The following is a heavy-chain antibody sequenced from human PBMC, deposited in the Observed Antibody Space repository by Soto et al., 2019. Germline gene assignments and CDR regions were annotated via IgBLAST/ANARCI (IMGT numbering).Heavy chain of an antibody. D-gene: IGHD2-2*01. CDR3: ARGSKDHRSRVVPAENFDY. Sequence: ASETLSLTCAVYGGSFSGYYWSWIRQPPGKGLEWIGEINHSGSTNYNSSLKSRVTISVDTSKNQFSLKLSSVTAADTAVYYCARGSKDHRSRVVPAENFDYWGQGTLVTVSS. J-gene: IGHJ4*02. V-gene: IGHV4-34*01. CDR2: INHSGST. CDR1: GGSFSGYY.